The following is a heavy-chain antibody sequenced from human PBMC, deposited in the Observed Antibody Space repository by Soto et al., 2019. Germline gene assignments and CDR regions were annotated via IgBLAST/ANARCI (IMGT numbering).Heavy chain of an antibody. V-gene: IGHV5-51*01. CDR2: IYPGDSDT. CDR3: ARHKSGGGSYPFDF. J-gene: IGHJ4*02. CDR1: GYTFTNYW. D-gene: IGHD3-10*01. Sequence: PGESLKISCKDSGYTFTNYWIGWVRQMPGKGLEWMGIIYPGDSDTRYSPSFRGHVTISPDTSVTTAYLQWSSLKASDTAIYYCARHKSGGGSYPFDFWGQGTLVNVSS.